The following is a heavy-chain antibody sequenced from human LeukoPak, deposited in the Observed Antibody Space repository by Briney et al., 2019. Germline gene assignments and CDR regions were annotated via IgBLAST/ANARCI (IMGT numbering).Heavy chain of an antibody. V-gene: IGHV4-4*02. Sequence: PSETLSLTCAVSGGSISGNNWWTWVRQPPGKGLEWVGEIYSSGSTNYNPSLKSRVTISVDTSKNQFSLKLSSVTAADTAVYYCARTMYYYGSGDSDYWGRGTLVTVSS. CDR2: IYSSGST. CDR3: ARTMYYYGSGDSDY. D-gene: IGHD3-10*01. J-gene: IGHJ4*02. CDR1: GGSISGNNW.